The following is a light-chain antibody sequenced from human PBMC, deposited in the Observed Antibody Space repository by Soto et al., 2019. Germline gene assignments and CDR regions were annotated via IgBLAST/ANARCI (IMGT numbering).Light chain of an antibody. V-gene: IGLV1-40*01. CDR1: SSNIGAGYD. CDR2: GNS. CDR3: QSYDSSLSGWGV. Sequence: QSVLTQPPSVSGAPGQRVTISCTGSSSNIGAGYDVHWYQQLPGTAPKLLIYGNSNRRSGVPDRFSGSKSGTSASLAITGLQAEDEADYYCQSYDSSLSGWGVFGGGSKLTVL. J-gene: IGLJ2*01.